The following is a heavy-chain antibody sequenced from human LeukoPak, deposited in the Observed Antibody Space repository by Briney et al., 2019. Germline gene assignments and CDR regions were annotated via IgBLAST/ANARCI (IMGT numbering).Heavy chain of an antibody. V-gene: IGHV3-21*01. CDR3: ARDSSSTNQDFDY. Sequence: PGGSLRLSCAASGFTFSSYSMNWVRQAPGKGLEWVSSISSSSSYIYYADSVKGRFTISRDNAKNSLYLQMNSLRAEDTAVYYCARDSSSTNQDFDYWGQGTLVTVSS. D-gene: IGHD6-6*01. J-gene: IGHJ4*02. CDR2: ISSSSSYI. CDR1: GFTFSSYS.